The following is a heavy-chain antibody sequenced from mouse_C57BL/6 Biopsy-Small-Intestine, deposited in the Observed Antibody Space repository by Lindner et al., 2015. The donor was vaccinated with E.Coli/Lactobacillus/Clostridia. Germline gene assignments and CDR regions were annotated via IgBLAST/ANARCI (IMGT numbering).Heavy chain of an antibody. D-gene: IGHD2-3*01. CDR1: GFTFSDYG. CDR2: ISSGSSTI. J-gene: IGHJ2*01. V-gene: IGHV5-17*01. CDR3: TRRSLDGYFFDY. Sequence: VQLQESGGDLLMPGGSLKLSCAASGFTFSDYGMHWVRQAPEKGLEWFAYISSGSSTIYYADTVKGRFTVSRDNARNTLFLQMTSLRSEDTAMYYCTRRSLDGYFFDYWGQGTTLTVSS.